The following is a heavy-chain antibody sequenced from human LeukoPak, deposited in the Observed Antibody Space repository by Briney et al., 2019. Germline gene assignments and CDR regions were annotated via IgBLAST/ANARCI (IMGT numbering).Heavy chain of an antibody. Sequence: PSETLSLTCTVSGGSISSYYWSWIRQPPGRGLEWIGEINHSGSTNYNPSLKSRVTISVDTSKNQFSLKLSSVTAADTAVYYCARALRFDGGGDYWGQGTLVTVSS. J-gene: IGHJ4*02. CDR3: ARALRFDGGGDY. V-gene: IGHV4-34*01. D-gene: IGHD5-12*01. CDR1: GGSISSYY. CDR2: INHSGST.